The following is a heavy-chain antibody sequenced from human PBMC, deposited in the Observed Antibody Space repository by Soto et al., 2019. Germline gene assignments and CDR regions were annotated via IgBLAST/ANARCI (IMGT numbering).Heavy chain of an antibody. J-gene: IGHJ4*02. CDR3: ARAGLGDGSDY. Sequence: QVQLQESGPGLVKPSETLSLTCTVSGGSVSSGSYYWSWIRQPPGKGLEWIGYIYYSGSTNYNPSLNSRVTISVDTSKNQFSLKLSSVTAADTAVYYCARAGLGDGSDYWGQGTLVTVSS. V-gene: IGHV4-61*01. D-gene: IGHD1-26*01. CDR2: IYYSGST. CDR1: GGSVSSGSYY.